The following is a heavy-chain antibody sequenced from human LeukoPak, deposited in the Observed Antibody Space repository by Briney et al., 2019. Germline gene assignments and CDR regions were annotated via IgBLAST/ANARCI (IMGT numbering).Heavy chain of an antibody. D-gene: IGHD6-19*01. CDR3: ASSHRAGSLYFDY. CDR2: IYYSGST. CDR1: GVSISSYY. J-gene: IGHJ4*02. Sequence: PSETLSLTCTVSGVSISSYYWSWIRQPPGKGLEWIGYIYYSGSTNYNPSLKSRVTISVDTSKNQFSLKLSSVTAADTAVYYCASSHRAGSLYFDYWGQGTLVTVSS. V-gene: IGHV4-59*01.